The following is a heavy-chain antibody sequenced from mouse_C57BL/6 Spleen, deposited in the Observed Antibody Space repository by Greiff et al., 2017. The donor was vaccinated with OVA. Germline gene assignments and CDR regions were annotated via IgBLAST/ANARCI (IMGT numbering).Heavy chain of an antibody. Sequence: VKLMESGAELVRPGASVTLSCKASGYTFTDYEMHWVKQTPVHGLEWIGAIDPETGGTAYNQKFKGKAILTADKSSSTAYMELRSLTSEDSAVYYCTRYGNYHWGQGTLVTVSA. V-gene: IGHV1-15*01. D-gene: IGHD2-1*01. CDR1: GYTFTDYE. CDR2: IDPETGGT. CDR3: TRYGNYH. J-gene: IGHJ3*01.